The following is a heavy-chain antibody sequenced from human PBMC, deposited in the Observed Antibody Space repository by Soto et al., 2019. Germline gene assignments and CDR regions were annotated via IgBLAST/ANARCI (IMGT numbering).Heavy chain of an antibody. CDR3: ARADKASYYYYGMDV. J-gene: IGHJ6*02. Sequence: GGSLRLSCAASGFTFSSYSMNWVRQAPGKGLEWVSPISSSSSYIYYADSVKGRFTISRDNAKNSLYLQMNSLRAEDTAVYYCARADKASYYYYGMDVWGQGTTVTVSS. CDR1: GFTFSSYS. CDR2: ISSSSSYI. V-gene: IGHV3-21*01.